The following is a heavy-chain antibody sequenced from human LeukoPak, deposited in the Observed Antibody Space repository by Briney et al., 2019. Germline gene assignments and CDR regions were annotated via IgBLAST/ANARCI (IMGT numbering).Heavy chain of an antibody. Sequence: GGSLRLSCAASGFTFSSYSMNWVRQAPGKGLDWVSSISSSSSYIYYADSVKGRFTISRDNAKNSLYLQMNSLRAEDTAVYYCAKKTIVGATVDAFDIWGQGTMVIVSS. CDR3: AKKTIVGATVDAFDI. V-gene: IGHV3-21*01. CDR2: ISSSSSYI. D-gene: IGHD1-26*01. J-gene: IGHJ3*02. CDR1: GFTFSSYS.